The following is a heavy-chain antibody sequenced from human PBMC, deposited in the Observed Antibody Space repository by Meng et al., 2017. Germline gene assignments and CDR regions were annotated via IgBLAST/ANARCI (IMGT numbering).Heavy chain of an antibody. J-gene: IGHJ6*02. V-gene: IGHV1-18*01. D-gene: IGHD3-16*02. CDR3: ARSNIMITFGGVIDHYYGMDV. Sequence: ASVKVSCKASGYTFTSYVISWVRQAPGQGLDWMGWISAYNGNTNYAQKLQGRVTMTTDTSTSTAYMELRSLRSDDTAVYYCARSNIMITFGGVIDHYYGMDVWGQGTTVTVSS. CDR1: GYTFTSYV. CDR2: ISAYNGNT.